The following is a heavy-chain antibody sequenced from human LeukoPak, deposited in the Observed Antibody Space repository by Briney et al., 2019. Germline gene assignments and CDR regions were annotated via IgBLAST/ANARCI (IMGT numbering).Heavy chain of an antibody. J-gene: IGHJ4*02. CDR1: GGSISSYY. V-gene: IGHV4-59*12. CDR3: ARAETYYYDSSGYYYFDY. Sequence: SETLSLTCTVSGGSISSYYWSWIRQPPGKGLEWIGYIYYSGSTNYNPSLKSRVTMSVDTSKNQFSLKLSSVTAADTAVYYCARAETYYYDSSGYYYFDYWGQGTLVTVSS. D-gene: IGHD3-22*01. CDR2: IYYSGST.